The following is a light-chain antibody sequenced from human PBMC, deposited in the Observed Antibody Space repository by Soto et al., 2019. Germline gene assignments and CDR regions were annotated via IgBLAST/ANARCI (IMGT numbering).Light chain of an antibody. J-gene: IGLJ2*01. CDR2: GNS. CDR1: SSNIGAGYD. CDR3: QSYDSSLSGPVV. Sequence: QSVLTQPPSVSGAPGQRVTISFTGSSSNIGAGYDVHWYQQLPGTAPKLLIYGNSNRPSGVPDRLSGSKSGTSASLAITGLQAEDEADNYCQSYDSSLSGPVVFGGGTTLTVL. V-gene: IGLV1-40*01.